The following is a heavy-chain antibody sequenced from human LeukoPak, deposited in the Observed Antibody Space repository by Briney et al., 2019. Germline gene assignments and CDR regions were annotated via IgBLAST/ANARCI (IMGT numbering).Heavy chain of an antibody. V-gene: IGHV3-21*01. CDR2: ISSGSTYM. Sequence: PGGSLRLSCAASGFTFSSYSMNWVRQAPGKGLEWVSSISSGSTYMYYADSVKGRFTISRDNAQNSMYLQMNSLRAEDTAVYYCAKVASADAQARLNYWGQGTLVTVSS. D-gene: IGHD6-19*01. CDR1: GFTFSSYS. CDR3: AKVASADAQARLNY. J-gene: IGHJ4*02.